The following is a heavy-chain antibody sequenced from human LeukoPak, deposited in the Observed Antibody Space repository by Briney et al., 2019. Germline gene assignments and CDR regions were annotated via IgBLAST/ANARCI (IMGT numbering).Heavy chain of an antibody. Sequence: SETLSLTCAVYGGSFSGYYWSWIRQPPGKGLEWIGEINHSGSTNYNPSLKSRVTISVDTSKNQFSLKLSSVTAADTAVYYCARHGYSYGYLLVWGQGTLVTVSS. CDR3: ARHGYSYGYLLV. CDR2: INHSGST. J-gene: IGHJ4*02. CDR1: GGSFSGYY. V-gene: IGHV4-34*01. D-gene: IGHD5-18*01.